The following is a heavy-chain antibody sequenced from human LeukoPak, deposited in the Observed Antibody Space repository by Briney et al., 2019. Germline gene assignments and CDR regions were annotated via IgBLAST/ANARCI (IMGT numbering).Heavy chain of an antibody. CDR2: MNPNSGNT. CDR1: GYTFTSYD. CDR3: ARGSYCSSTSCYTGYYYYYYMDV. J-gene: IGHJ6*03. V-gene: IGHV1-8*03. Sequence: GASVKVSCKASGYTFTSYDINWVRQATGQGLEWMGWMNPNSGNTGYAQKFQGRVTITRNTSISTAYTELSSLRSEDTAVYYCARGSYCSSTSCYTGYYYYYYMDVWGKGTTVTVSS. D-gene: IGHD2-2*02.